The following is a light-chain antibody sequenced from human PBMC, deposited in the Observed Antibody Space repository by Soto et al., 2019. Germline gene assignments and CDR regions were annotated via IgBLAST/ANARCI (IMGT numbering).Light chain of an antibody. V-gene: IGLV1-51*01. CDR2: DND. J-gene: IGLJ3*02. Sequence: QSVLTQPPSVSAAPGQKVTVSCSGSRSNIGNNYVSWDQHLPGTAPKLLIYDNDKRPSGIPDRFSASKSGTSATLGITGLQTGDEADYYCEAWDSSLSAGVFGGGTKVTVL. CDR1: RSNIGNNY. CDR3: EAWDSSLSAGV.